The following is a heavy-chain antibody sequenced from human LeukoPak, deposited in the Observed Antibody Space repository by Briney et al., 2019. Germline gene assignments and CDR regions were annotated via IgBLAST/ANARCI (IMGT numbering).Heavy chain of an antibody. J-gene: IGHJ6*02. D-gene: IGHD4-17*01. V-gene: IGHV4-34*01. CDR3: ARVMTTVTTFKTYSYGMDV. CDR2: INHSGGT. Sequence: PSETLSLTCAVYGGSFSGSYWTWIRQPPGKGLEWIGEINHSGGTNYNPSLMSRVTISLDTSKNQFSLRLSSVTAADTAVYYCARVMTTVTTFKTYSYGMDVWGQGTTVTVSS. CDR1: GGSFSGSY.